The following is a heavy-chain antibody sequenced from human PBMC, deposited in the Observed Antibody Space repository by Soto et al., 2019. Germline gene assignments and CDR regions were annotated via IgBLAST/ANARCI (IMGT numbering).Heavy chain of an antibody. CDR2: IIPLFGTA. V-gene: IGHV1-69*13. CDR1: GGTFSTYA. J-gene: IGHJ4*02. D-gene: IGHD1-26*01. CDR3: AKEKTAERELRHFDY. Sequence: SVKVSCKASGGTFSTYAIDWVRQAPGQGLAWMGGIIPLFGTAKYAQNFQGRITITADESTNTAYMELRSRRSQDTALYYCAKEKTAERELRHFDYWGQGTLVTVSS.